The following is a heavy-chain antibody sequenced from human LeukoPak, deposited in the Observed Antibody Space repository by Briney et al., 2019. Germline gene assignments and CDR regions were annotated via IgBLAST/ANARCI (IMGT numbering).Heavy chain of an antibody. D-gene: IGHD3/OR15-3a*01. CDR3: TTWTSH. CDR2: IKSKSGGGTT. J-gene: IGHJ4*02. CDR1: GFTLSNAW. Sequence: GGSLRLSCAASGFTLSNAWMSWVRQAPGKGLEWVGRIKSKSGGGTTDYAAPVKGRFTISRDDSENTLYLQMNSLKTEDTAVYYCTTWTSHWGQGTLVTVSS. V-gene: IGHV3-15*01.